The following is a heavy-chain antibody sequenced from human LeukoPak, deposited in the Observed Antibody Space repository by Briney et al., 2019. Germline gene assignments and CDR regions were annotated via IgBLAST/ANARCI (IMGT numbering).Heavy chain of an antibody. CDR1: GFTFSSYA. Sequence: GGSLRLSCAASGFTFSSYAMSWVRQAPGKGLEWVSAISGSGGSTYYADSVKGRFTISRDNSKNTLYPQMNSLRAEDTAVYYCAKRLTGWQQLVAGGWFDPWGQGTLVTVSS. CDR3: AKRLTGWQQLVAGGWFDP. D-gene: IGHD6-13*01. J-gene: IGHJ5*02. CDR2: ISGSGGST. V-gene: IGHV3-23*01.